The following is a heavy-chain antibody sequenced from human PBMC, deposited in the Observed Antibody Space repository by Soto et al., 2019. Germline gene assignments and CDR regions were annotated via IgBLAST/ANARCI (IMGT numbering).Heavy chain of an antibody. CDR3: ARDRNIVVVPAAIADY. CDR1: GFTSSSFA. D-gene: IGHD2-2*01. J-gene: IGHJ4*02. CDR2: MLYDGIRK. V-gene: IGHV3-33*01. Sequence: QVQLVESGGGGAQPGRSLRLPCEASGFTSSSFAMHGVRRAPGKGLEWVAVMLYDGIRKNYADSGKGRFTISRDNSKNTLSLEMNSLRVEDTAVYYCARDRNIVVVPAAIADYWGQGTLVTVSS.